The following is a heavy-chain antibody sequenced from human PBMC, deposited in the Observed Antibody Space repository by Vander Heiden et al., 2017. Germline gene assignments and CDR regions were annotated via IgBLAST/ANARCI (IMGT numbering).Heavy chain of an antibody. Sequence: EVELLESGGGLVQPGGSLRLSCAACGFTFNNYAMSWVRQAPGEGLEWVSAISATGLSTNYADSVKGRFTISRDKSTNTLYLHMKSLRTEDTAVYYCATNHRNTGYPYYFEYWGRGALVTVSS. D-gene: IGHD5-12*01. CDR3: ATNHRNTGYPYYFEY. V-gene: IGHV3-23*01. J-gene: IGHJ4*02. CDR2: ISATGLST. CDR1: GFTFNNYA.